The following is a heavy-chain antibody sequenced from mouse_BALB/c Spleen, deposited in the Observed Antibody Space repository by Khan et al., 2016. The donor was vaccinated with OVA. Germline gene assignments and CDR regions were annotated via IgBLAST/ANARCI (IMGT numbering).Heavy chain of an antibody. J-gene: IGHJ3*01. D-gene: IGHD1-1*01. V-gene: IGHV5-6-5*01. CDR2: IRSGYST. Sequence: EVELVESGGGLVKPGGSLKLSCAASGFTFNIYAMSWVRQSPEKRLEWVASIRSGYSTYYPDSVKGRFTISSDNARNILYLQMSSLRSEDTAMYYCTREIYGSNYGWFAYWGLGTLVTVSA. CDR3: TREIYGSNYGWFAY. CDR1: GFTFNIYA.